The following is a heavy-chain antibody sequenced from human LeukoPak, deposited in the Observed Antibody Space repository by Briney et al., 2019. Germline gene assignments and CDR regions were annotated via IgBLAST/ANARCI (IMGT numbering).Heavy chain of an antibody. D-gene: IGHD1-26*01. Sequence: GGSLRLSCAASGFTFSSYEMNWVRQAPGKGLEWVANIKQDGSEKYYVDSVKGRFIISRDNAKNSLYLQMNSLRAEDTAVYYCARSRSGSYCDYWGQGTLVTVSS. CDR1: GFTFSSYE. CDR2: IKQDGSEK. J-gene: IGHJ4*02. CDR3: ARSRSGSYCDY. V-gene: IGHV3-7*01.